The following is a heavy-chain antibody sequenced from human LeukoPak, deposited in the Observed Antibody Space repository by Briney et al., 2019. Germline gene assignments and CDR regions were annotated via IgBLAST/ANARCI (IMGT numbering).Heavy chain of an antibody. CDR1: GFTFSSYA. Sequence: GGSLRLSCAASGFTFSSYAMSWVRQAPGKGLEWVSAISGSGGSTYYADSVKGRFTISRDNSKNTLYLQMNSLRAEDTALYYCAKQNSVAVAGNEIDYWGQGTLVTVSS. D-gene: IGHD6-19*01. CDR3: AKQNSVAVAGNEIDY. V-gene: IGHV3-23*01. CDR2: ISGSGGST. J-gene: IGHJ4*02.